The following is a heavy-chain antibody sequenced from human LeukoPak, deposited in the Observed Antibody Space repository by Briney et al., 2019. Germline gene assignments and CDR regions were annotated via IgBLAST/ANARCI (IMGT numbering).Heavy chain of an antibody. J-gene: IGHJ4*02. CDR3: ATSGGWYRFEY. CDR1: GGSISNDY. Sequence: PSETLSLTCTVCGGSISNDYWSWIRQPRGKGLEWSGYIYYGGTTDYNPSLKRRVIISLDTSKNQISLKLSSVTAADTAVYYCATSGGWYRFEYWGQGTLVTVSS. V-gene: IGHV4-59*08. D-gene: IGHD3-10*01. CDR2: IYYGGTT.